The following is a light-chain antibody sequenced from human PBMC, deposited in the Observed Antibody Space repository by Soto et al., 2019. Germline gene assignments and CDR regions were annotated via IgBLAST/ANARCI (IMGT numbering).Light chain of an antibody. J-gene: IGKJ1*01. Sequence: DIQMTQYPSTLSASVGDRVTITCRASQSISSWLAWYQQKPGKAPKLLIYAASSLQSGVPSRFSGSGSGADFTLTISSLQPEDFATYYCQQSYSIWTFGQGTKVDIK. CDR3: QQSYSIWT. CDR2: AAS. V-gene: IGKV1-39*01. CDR1: QSISSW.